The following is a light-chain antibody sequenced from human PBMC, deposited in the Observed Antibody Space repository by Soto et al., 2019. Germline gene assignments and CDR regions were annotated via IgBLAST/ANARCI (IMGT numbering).Light chain of an antibody. CDR3: QQYYSVPFT. V-gene: IGKV4-1*01. CDR1: QSILYSSNNKNY. CDR2: SAS. J-gene: IGKJ3*01. Sequence: DIVMTQSPDSLAVSLGERATINCKSGQSILYSSNNKNYLAWYQQKPGQPPKLLIYSASTREFGVPDRFSGSGSGTDFTLTISSLQAEDVAVYYCQQYYSVPFTFGPGTKVNIK.